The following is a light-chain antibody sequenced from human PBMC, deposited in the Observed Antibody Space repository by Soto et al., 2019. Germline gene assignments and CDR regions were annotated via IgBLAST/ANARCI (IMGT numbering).Light chain of an antibody. CDR1: SRDVGAYNY. V-gene: IGLV2-14*01. CDR3: SSYTSNNTVI. J-gene: IGLJ2*01. CDR2: EVS. Sequence: QSVLTQPASVSGSPGQSITISCTGTSRDVGAYNYVSWYQQHPGKAPKLMISEVSNRPSGVSNRFSGSKSGNTASLTISGLQAEDEADYYCSSYTSNNTVIFGGGTKLTVL.